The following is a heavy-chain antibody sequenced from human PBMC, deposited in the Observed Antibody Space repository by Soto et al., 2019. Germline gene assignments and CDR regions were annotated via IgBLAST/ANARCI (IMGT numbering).Heavy chain of an antibody. CDR3: AKDQYYYDTSGYYQGTEAFDI. CDR1: GFTFSDYA. Sequence: LRLSCGASGFTFSDYAMSWVRQAPGKGLEWVSAMTGSSGSTYYAASVRGRFSISRDNSKNTLYLQMSSLRPEDTAIYYCAKDQYYYDTSGYYQGTEAFDIWGQGTKVTVSS. CDR2: MTGSSGST. V-gene: IGHV3-23*01. J-gene: IGHJ3*02. D-gene: IGHD3-22*01.